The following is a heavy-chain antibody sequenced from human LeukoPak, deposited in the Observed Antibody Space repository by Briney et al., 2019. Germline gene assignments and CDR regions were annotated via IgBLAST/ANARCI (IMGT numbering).Heavy chain of an antibody. CDR2: ISAYNGNT. Sequence: GSLRLSCAASGFTFTSYGISWVRQAPGQGLEWMGWISAYNGNTNYAQKLQGRVTMTTDTSTSTAYMELRSLRSEDTAVYYCAREKDIVVVPAASNYNWFDPWGQGTLVTVSS. CDR1: GFTFTSYG. V-gene: IGHV1-18*01. J-gene: IGHJ5*02. D-gene: IGHD2-2*01. CDR3: AREKDIVVVPAASNYNWFDP.